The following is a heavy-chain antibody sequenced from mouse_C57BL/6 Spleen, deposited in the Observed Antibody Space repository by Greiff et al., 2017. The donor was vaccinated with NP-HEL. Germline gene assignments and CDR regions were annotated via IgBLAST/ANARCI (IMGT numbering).Heavy chain of an antibody. CDR2: IWSGGST. Sequence: VQLQQSGPGLVQPSQSLSITCTVSGFSLTSYGVHWVRQSPGKGLEWLGVIWSGGSTDYNAAFISRLSISKDNSKSQVFFTMNSLQADDTAIYYCARSYGLGVYYAMDYWGQGTSVTVSS. CDR3: ARSYGLGVYYAMDY. J-gene: IGHJ4*01. CDR1: GFSLTSYG. V-gene: IGHV2-2*01. D-gene: IGHD1-1*02.